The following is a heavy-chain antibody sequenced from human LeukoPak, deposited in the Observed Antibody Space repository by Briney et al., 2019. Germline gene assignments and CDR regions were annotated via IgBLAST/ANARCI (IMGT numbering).Heavy chain of an antibody. J-gene: IGHJ4*02. V-gene: IGHV3-20*04. CDR1: GFTFDDYG. CDR2: INWNGGSA. CDR3: ARDSGRPPYYFDY. D-gene: IGHD2-15*01. Sequence: GGSLRLSCAASGFTFDDYGMSWVRQAPGKGLEWVSGINWNGGSAGYADSVEGRFTISRDDAKNSLYLQMNSLRAEDTALYYCARDSGRPPYYFDYWGQGTLVTVSS.